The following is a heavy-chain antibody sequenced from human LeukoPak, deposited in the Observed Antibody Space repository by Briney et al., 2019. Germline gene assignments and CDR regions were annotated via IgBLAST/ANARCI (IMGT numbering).Heavy chain of an antibody. CDR2: IYYSGST. Sequence: SETLSLTCTVSGGSISSGGYSWSWIRQHPGKGLEWIGYIYYSGSTYYNPSLKSRVTISVDTSKNQFSLKLSSVTAADTAVYYCARDRVNYDILTGYYPPYYYYGMDVWGQGTTVTVSS. D-gene: IGHD3-9*01. J-gene: IGHJ6*02. V-gene: IGHV4-31*03. CDR1: GGSISSGGYS. CDR3: ARDRVNYDILTGYYPPYYYYGMDV.